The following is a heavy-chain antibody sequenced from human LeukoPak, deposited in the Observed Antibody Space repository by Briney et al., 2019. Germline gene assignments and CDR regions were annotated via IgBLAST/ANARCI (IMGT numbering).Heavy chain of an antibody. CDR3: ARAGHLDDVFDI. J-gene: IGHJ3*02. CDR1: GFTFSSYD. V-gene: IGHV3-13*01. Sequence: GGYLRLYCAASGFTFSSYDMHWDRQATGKGLEWVSAIGTASDTYYPGSVEGRFTISRENAKTSLYLQMNSLIAGDTAVYYCARAGHLDDVFDIWSQGTMATVYS. D-gene: IGHD3/OR15-3a*01. CDR2: IGTASDT.